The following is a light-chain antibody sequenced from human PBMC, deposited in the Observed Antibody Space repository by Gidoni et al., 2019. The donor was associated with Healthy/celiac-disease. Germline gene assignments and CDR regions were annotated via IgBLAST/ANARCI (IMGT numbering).Light chain of an antibody. V-gene: IGKV1-39*01. CDR3: QQSYSTPWT. J-gene: IGKJ1*01. CDR1: QSNSSY. Sequence: DLQMTQSPSSLSASVGDRVTITCRASQSNSSYFKWYQQKPGKAPKFLIYAASSLQSGVPSRFSGSGSGTDFTLTISSLQPEDFATYYCQQSYSTPWTFGQGTKVEIK. CDR2: AAS.